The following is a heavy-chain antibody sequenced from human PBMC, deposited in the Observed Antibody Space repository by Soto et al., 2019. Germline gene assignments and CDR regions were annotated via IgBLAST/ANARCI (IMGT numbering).Heavy chain of an antibody. CDR2: ISWNSGSI. CDR1: GFTFDDSA. J-gene: IGHJ4*02. Sequence: GGSLRLSCAASGFTFDDSAMHWVRQAPGKGLEWVSGISWNSGSIGYADSVKGRFTISRDNAKNSLYLQMNSLRAEDTALYYCAKDMSYYDFWSGSLDYWGQGTLVPVSS. D-gene: IGHD3-3*01. CDR3: AKDMSYYDFWSGSLDY. V-gene: IGHV3-9*01.